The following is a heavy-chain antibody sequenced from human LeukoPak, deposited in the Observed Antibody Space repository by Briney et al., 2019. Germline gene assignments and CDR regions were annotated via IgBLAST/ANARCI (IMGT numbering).Heavy chain of an antibody. D-gene: IGHD1-7*01. Sequence: ASVKVSCKASGYTFTNYGLSWVRQAPGQGLEWMGWISGYNGNTNYAQKFQGRVTMTTDASTSTAYMELRSLRSDDTAVYYCARDNWNYLPYWGQGTLVTVSS. CDR3: ARDNWNYLPY. CDR1: GYTFTNYG. J-gene: IGHJ4*02. V-gene: IGHV1-18*01. CDR2: ISGYNGNT.